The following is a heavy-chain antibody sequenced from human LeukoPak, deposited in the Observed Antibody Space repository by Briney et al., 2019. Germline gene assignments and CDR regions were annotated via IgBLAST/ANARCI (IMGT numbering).Heavy chain of an antibody. D-gene: IGHD3-10*02. J-gene: IGHJ4*01. CDR3: ARESTSLSMFGLDY. Sequence: GGSLRLSCAVSGFTFSTYWMYWVRQAPGKGLVWVSRINSDGSDTNYADSVKGRFTTSRDNAKSTLYLQMNSLRAEDTAVYYCARESTSLSMFGLDYWGQGILVTVSS. CDR2: INSDGSDT. V-gene: IGHV3-74*01. CDR1: GFTFSTYW.